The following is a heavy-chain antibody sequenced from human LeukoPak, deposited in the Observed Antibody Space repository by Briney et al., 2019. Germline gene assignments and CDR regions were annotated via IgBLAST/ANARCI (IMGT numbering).Heavy chain of an antibody. Sequence: SETLSLTCTVSSGSISSYYWTWIRQPPGKGLEWIGYIYYSGSTNYNPSLKSRVTISVDTSKNQFSLRLSTVTAADTAVYYCARQGEEKGVDHWGQGTLVTVSS. J-gene: IGHJ4*02. CDR1: SGSISSYY. CDR2: IYYSGST. V-gene: IGHV4-59*08. D-gene: IGHD3-10*01. CDR3: ARQGEEKGVDH.